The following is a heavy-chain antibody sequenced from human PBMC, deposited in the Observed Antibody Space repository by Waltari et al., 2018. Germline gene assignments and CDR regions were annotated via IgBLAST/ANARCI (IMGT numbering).Heavy chain of an antibody. D-gene: IGHD6-6*01. CDR3: ARSPFYYYYMGV. J-gene: IGHJ6*03. CDR1: GYTFTSYY. V-gene: IGHV1-46*01. Sequence: QVQLVQSGAEVKKPGASVKVSCKASGYTFTSYYMHWVRQAPGQGLEWMGIINTSVVSTSYAHKFQGSVTLPRDTYTSTVYMELSSLRSEDTALYYCARSPFYYYYMGVWGKGTTVTISS. CDR2: INTSVVST.